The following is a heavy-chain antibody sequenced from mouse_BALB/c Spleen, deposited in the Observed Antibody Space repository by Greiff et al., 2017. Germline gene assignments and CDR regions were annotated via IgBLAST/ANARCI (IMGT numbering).Heavy chain of an antibody. CDR1: GFTFSSFG. CDR3: ARWGEYVNFDV. Sequence: EVKLMESGGGLVQPGGSRKLSCAASGFTFSSFGMHWVRQDPEKGLEWVAYISSGSSTIYYADTVKGRFTISRDNPKNTLFLQMTSLRSEDTAMYYCARWGEYVNFDVWGAGTTVTVSS. V-gene: IGHV5-17*02. CDR2: ISSGSSTI. D-gene: IGHD2-13*01. J-gene: IGHJ1*01.